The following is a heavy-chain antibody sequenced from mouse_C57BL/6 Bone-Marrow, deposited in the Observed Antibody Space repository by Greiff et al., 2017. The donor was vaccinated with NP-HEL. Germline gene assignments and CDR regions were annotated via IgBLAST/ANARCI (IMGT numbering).Heavy chain of an antibody. CDR2: INPNNGGT. D-gene: IGHD1-1*01. Sequence: EVKLMESGPELVKPGASVKISCKASGYTFTDYYMNWVKQSHGKSLEWIGDINPNNGGTSYNQKFKGKATLTVDKSSSTAYMELRSLTSEDSAVYYCARIYYYGSSSFNYWGQGTTLTVSS. CDR1: GYTFTDYY. J-gene: IGHJ2*01. CDR3: ARIYYYGSSSFNY. V-gene: IGHV1-26*01.